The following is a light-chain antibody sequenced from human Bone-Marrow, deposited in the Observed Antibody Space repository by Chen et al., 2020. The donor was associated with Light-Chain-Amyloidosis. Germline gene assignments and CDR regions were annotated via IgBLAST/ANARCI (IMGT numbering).Light chain of an antibody. Sequence: SYELTQPPSVSVSPGQTARINCSGDDLPTKYAYWYQQKPGQAPVLVIHRDTERPSGIPERFAVASSGTTAPLTISGGQAEDEADYHCQSAVSSGTYDVIFGGGTKLTVL. CDR3: QSAVSSGTYDVI. V-gene: IGLV3-25*03. J-gene: IGLJ2*01. CDR1: DLPTKY. CDR2: RDT.